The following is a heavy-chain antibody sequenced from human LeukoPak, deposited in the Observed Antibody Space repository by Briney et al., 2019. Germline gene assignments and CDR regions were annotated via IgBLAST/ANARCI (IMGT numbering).Heavy chain of an antibody. D-gene: IGHD3-10*01. CDR2: ISYDGSNK. CDR3: ASAGSGSYWEVDY. Sequence: GGSLRLSCAASGFTLSSYAMHWVRQAPGKGLEWVAVISYDGSNKYYADSVKGRFTISRDNSKNTLYLQMNSLRAEDTAVYYCASAGSGSYWEVDYWGQGTLVTVSS. CDR1: GFTLSSYA. J-gene: IGHJ4*02. V-gene: IGHV3-30*04.